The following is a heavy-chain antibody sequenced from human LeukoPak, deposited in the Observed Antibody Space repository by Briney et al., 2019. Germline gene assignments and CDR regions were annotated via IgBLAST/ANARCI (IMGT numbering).Heavy chain of an antibody. J-gene: IGHJ4*02. CDR1: GGSISSYY. CDR3: ARPYCGSTSCYAPFDY. V-gene: IGHV4-59*12. CDR2: IYYSGST. Sequence: PSETLSLTCTVSGGSISSYYWSWIRQPPGKGLEWIGYIYYSGSTNYNPSLKSRVTISVDTSKNQFSLKLSSVTAADTAVYYCARPYCGSTSCYAPFDYWGQGSLVTVSS. D-gene: IGHD2-2*01.